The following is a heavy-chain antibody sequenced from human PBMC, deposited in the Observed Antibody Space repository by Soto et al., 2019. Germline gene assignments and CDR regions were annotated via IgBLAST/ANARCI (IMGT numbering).Heavy chain of an antibody. V-gene: IGHV3-23*01. CDR2: ISGSGGST. D-gene: IGHD3-3*01. Sequence: VQLLESGGGLVQPGGSLRLSCAASGFTFSSYAMSWVRQAPGKGLEWVSDISGSGGSTYYADSVKGRFTISRDNSKITLYLQMNSLRAEDTAVYYGAKDSANVLRADAFYIWGQGTMVTVAS. CDR1: GFTFSSYA. CDR3: AKDSANVLRADAFYI. J-gene: IGHJ3*02.